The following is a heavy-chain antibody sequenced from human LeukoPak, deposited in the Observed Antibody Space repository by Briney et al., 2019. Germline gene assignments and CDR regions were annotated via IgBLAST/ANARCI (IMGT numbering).Heavy chain of an antibody. V-gene: IGHV1-2*02. CDR2: ISAYSGGT. J-gene: IGHJ5*02. CDR1: GYTFTSYG. Sequence: WASVKVSCRASGYTFTSYGISWVRQAPGQGLEWMGWISAYSGGTNYAQKFQGRVTMTRDTSISTAYMELSRLRSDDTAVYYCARGVGHYYDSSGLNWFDPWGQGTLVTVSS. D-gene: IGHD3-22*01. CDR3: ARGVGHYYDSSGLNWFDP.